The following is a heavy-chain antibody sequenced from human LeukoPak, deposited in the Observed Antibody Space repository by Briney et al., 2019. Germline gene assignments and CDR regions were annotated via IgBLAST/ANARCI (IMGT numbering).Heavy chain of an antibody. Sequence: GVLRLSCAASGFTFSSYSMNWVRQAPGKGLEWVSYISSSSSTIYYADSVKGRFTISRDNAKNSLYLQMNSLRDEDTAVYYCARDYYDSSGYQFDYWGQGTLVTVSS. V-gene: IGHV3-48*02. J-gene: IGHJ4*02. CDR3: ARDYYDSSGYQFDY. D-gene: IGHD3-22*01. CDR2: ISSSSSTI. CDR1: GFTFSSYS.